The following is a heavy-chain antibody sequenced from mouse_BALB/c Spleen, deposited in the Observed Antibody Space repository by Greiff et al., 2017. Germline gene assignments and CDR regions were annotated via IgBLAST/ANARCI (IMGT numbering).Heavy chain of an antibody. CDR2: INPSNGGT. Sequence: QVQLQQSGAELVKPGASVKLSCKASGYTFTSYYMYWVKQRPGQGLEWIGEINPSNGGTNFNEKFKSKATLTVDKSSSTAYMQLSSLTSEDSAVYYCTRRAHYYGSSYAMDYWGQGTSVTVSS. D-gene: IGHD1-1*01. CDR3: TRRAHYYGSSYAMDY. J-gene: IGHJ4*01. CDR1: GYTFTSYY. V-gene: IGHV1S81*02.